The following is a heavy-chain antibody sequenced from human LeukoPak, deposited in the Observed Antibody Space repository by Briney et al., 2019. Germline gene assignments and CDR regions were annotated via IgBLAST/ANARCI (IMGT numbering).Heavy chain of an antibody. CDR2: ISKDGHDS. J-gene: IGHJ4*02. CDR1: GLIFSYFA. V-gene: IGHV3-23*01. D-gene: IGHD3-16*01. CDR3: AKDTMGVAIFDY. Sequence: GGSLRLSCAASGLIFSYFAMTWVRQAPGKGPEWVSSISKDGHDSYYADPVKGRFAISRDNSKNMLYLQMNSLRAEDTAVYYCAKDTMGVAIFDYWGQGTLVTVSS.